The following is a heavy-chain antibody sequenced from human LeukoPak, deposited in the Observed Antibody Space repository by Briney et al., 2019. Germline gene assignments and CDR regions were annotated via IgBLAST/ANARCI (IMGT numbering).Heavy chain of an antibody. CDR3: ARVSAYYDSSGYPPTDY. V-gene: IGHV4-34*01. D-gene: IGHD3-22*01. CDR1: GGSFSGYY. Sequence: PSETLSPTCAVYGGSFSGYYWSWIRQPPGKGLEWIGEINHSGSTNYNPSLKSRVTISVDTSKNQFSLKLSSVTAADTAVYYCARVSAYYDSSGYPPTDYWGQGTLVTVSS. CDR2: INHSGST. J-gene: IGHJ4*02.